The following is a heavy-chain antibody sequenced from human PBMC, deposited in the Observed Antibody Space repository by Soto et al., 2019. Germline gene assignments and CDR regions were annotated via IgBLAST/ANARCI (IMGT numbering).Heavy chain of an antibody. J-gene: IGHJ4*02. CDR1: GDSVNSENYY. V-gene: IGHV4-61*01. CDR3: GREIRGYSRALDY. D-gene: IGHD5-18*01. Sequence: PSETLSLTCSVSGDSVNSENYYWTWIRQSPGKGLEWIGYAHSGGRSDYNPSLKSRVTISLNTPVNQFSLQLTSVTAADTAVYYCGREIRGYSRALDYWGQGTLV. CDR2: AHSGGRS.